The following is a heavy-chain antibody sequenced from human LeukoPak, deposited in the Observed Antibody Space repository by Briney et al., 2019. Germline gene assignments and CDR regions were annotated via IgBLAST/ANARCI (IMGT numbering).Heavy chain of an antibody. D-gene: IGHD5-18*01. CDR3: ARSSDDSDALDCYYMDV. V-gene: IGHV3-7*01. CDR2: IKEDGGEK. CDR1: GFSFSNYW. Sequence: PGGSLRLSCVASGFSFSNYWMTWVRQAPGKGLEWVANIKEDGGEKYYVDSAKGRFTISRDNTKNSLYLQMNSLRVEDTAVYYCARSSDDSDALDCYYMDVWGKGITVTVSS. J-gene: IGHJ6*03.